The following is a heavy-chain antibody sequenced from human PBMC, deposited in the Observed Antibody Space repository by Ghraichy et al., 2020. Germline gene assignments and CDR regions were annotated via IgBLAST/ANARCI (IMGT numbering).Heavy chain of an antibody. CDR2: IYYSGST. CDR1: GGSISSSSYY. J-gene: IGHJ3*02. D-gene: IGHD3-22*01. Sequence: GSLNISCTVSGGSISSSSYYWGWIRQPPGKGLEWIGSIYYSGSTYYNPSLKSPVTISVDTSKNQFSLKLSSVTAADTAVYYCASLPRITMIVVVATGAFDIWGQGTMVTVSS. V-gene: IGHV4-39*01. CDR3: ASLPRITMIVVVATGAFDI.